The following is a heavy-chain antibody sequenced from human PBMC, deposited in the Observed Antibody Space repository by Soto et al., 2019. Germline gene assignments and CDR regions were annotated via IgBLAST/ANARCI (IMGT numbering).Heavy chain of an antibody. Sequence: LRLSCASSGFNFRTFTMHWVRQAPGKGLEWVAGISYDGINAYYADSVKGRFAISRDNSKNTVSLQINSLRPADTAAYYCAKDGVNYASLSPVDYWGQGTLVTVSS. CDR3: AKDGVNYASLSPVDY. V-gene: IGHV3-30*09. D-gene: IGHD2-2*01. CDR2: ISYDGINA. CDR1: GFNFRTFT. J-gene: IGHJ4*02.